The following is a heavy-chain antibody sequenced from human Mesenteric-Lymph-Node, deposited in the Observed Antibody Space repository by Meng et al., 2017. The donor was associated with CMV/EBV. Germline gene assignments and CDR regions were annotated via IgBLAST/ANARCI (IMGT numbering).Heavy chain of an antibody. Sequence: QVQLVQSRAEVGKPGASVMVSCKASGYTFTDFYIPWGRQAPGQGLEWMGRINPNSGVSNSAQNFQGRVTMTRDTSISTAYMELGRLTSDDTAVYYCARDNVNPEGFDPWGQGTLVTVSS. D-gene: IGHD2/OR15-2a*01. CDR3: ARDNVNPEGFDP. CDR1: GYTFTDFY. J-gene: IGHJ5*02. V-gene: IGHV1-2*06. CDR2: INPNSGVS.